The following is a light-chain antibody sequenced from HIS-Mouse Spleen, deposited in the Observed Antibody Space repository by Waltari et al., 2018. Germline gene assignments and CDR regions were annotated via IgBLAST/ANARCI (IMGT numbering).Light chain of an antibody. CDR1: SSDVGSYNL. Sequence: QSALTQPASVSGSPGQSITISCTGTSSDVGSYNLVSWYQQHPGKAPKLMIYEGSKRPSGVSNRVSGSKSGNTASLTSSGLQAEDEADYYCCSYAGSSTWVFGGGTKLTVL. J-gene: IGLJ3*02. V-gene: IGLV2-23*01. CDR2: EGS. CDR3: CSYAGSSTWV.